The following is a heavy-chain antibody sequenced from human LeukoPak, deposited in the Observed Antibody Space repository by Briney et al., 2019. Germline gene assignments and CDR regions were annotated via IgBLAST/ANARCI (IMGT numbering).Heavy chain of an antibody. CDR2: ITWGRDNL. Sequence: PGRFLRLSCAVSGFIFDDYAMHWVRQAPGKGLEWVSGITWGRDNLAYAASVKGRFTISRDNAKNSLYLQMNSLRAEDTAVYYCVRSAFLTTEFYFDYWGHGTLVTVSS. J-gene: IGHJ4*01. CDR3: VRSAFLTTEFYFDY. CDR1: GFIFDDYA. D-gene: IGHD4-11*01. V-gene: IGHV3-9*01.